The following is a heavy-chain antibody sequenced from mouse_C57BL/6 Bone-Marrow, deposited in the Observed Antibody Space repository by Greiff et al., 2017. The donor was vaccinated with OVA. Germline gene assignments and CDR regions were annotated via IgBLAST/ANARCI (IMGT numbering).Heavy chain of an antibody. D-gene: IGHD1-1*01. V-gene: IGHV2-9-1*01. Sequence: VKLVESGPGLVAPSQSLSITCTVSGFSLTSYAISWVRQPPGKGLEWLGVIWTGGGTNYNSALKSRLSISKDNSKSQVFLKMNSLQTDDTARYYCARKEDYYLVVADYAMDYWGQGTSVTVSS. CDR2: IWTGGGT. CDR3: ARKEDYYLVVADYAMDY. J-gene: IGHJ4*01. CDR1: GFSLTSYA.